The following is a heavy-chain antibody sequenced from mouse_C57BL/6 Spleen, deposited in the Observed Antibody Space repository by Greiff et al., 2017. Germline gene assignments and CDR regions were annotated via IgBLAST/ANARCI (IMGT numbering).Heavy chain of an antibody. CDR2: IDPSDSYT. J-gene: IGHJ2*01. D-gene: IGHD3-1*01. V-gene: IGHV1-50*01. CDR3: ERNGQGGFFLDY. Sequence: QVQLQQSGAELVKPGASVKLSCKASGYTFTSYWMQWVKQRPGQGLEWIGEIDPSDSYTNYNQKFKGKATLTVDTSSNTAYMQLRSLTSEDSAVYYCERNGQGGFFLDYWGQGTTLTVSS. CDR1: GYTFTSYW.